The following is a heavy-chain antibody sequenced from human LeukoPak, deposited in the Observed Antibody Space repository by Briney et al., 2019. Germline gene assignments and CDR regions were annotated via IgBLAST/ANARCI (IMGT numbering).Heavy chain of an antibody. CDR2: IFYSGGT. CDR1: GGSLITPNYY. CDR3: ARGRIQLWLR. V-gene: IGHV4-39*07. Sequence: SETLSLTCTVSGGSLITPNYYWGWVRLPPRKGLEWIGNIFYSGGTNYNPSLKSRVTISVDTSKNQFSLKLSSVTAADTAVYYCARGRIQLWLRWGQGTLVTVSS. J-gene: IGHJ4*02. D-gene: IGHD5-18*01.